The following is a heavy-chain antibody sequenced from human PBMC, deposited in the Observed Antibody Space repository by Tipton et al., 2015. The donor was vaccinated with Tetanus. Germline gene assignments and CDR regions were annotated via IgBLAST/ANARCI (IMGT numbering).Heavy chain of an antibody. D-gene: IGHD5-18*01. CDR3: ARGGGGYSYYSDY. V-gene: IGHV4-61*01. J-gene: IGHJ4*02. Sequence: TLSLTCIVSGGSVSSGSYYWSWIRQPPGKGLEWIGNIYYSGSTNYNPSLKSRVTISVDKSKNQLSLKLSSVTAADTAVYYRARGGGGYSYYSDYWGQGTLVTVSS. CDR1: GGSVSSGSYY. CDR2: IYYSGST.